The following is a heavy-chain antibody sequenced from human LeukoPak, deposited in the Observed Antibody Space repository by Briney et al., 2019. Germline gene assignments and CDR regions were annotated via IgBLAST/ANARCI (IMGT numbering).Heavy chain of an antibody. V-gene: IGHV3-21*03. D-gene: IGHD6-13*01. CDR3: AKRAAGGYFDY. J-gene: IGHJ4*02. Sequence: GGSLRLSCAASGFTFSGYTMTWVRQAPGKGLEWVSSISNISTYIYYADSVKGRFTISRDNVQNSLYLQMNSLRAEDTAVYYCAKRAAGGYFDYWGQGTLVTVSS. CDR2: ISNISTYI. CDR1: GFTFSGYT.